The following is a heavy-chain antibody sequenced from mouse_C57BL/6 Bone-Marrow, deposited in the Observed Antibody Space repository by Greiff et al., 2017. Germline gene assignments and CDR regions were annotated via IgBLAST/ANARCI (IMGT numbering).Heavy chain of an antibody. CDR3: TTGYYDV. Sequence: EVQPQQSGAELVRPGASVKLSCTASGFNIKDDYMHWVKQRPEQGLEWIGWIDPENGDTEYASKFQGKATITADTSSNTAYLQLSSLTSEDTAVYYCTTGYYDVWGTGTTVTVSS. CDR1: GFNIKDDY. V-gene: IGHV14-4*01. CDR2: IDPENGDT. J-gene: IGHJ1*03.